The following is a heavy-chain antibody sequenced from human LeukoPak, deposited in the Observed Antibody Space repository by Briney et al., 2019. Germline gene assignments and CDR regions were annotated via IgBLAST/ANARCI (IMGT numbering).Heavy chain of an antibody. V-gene: IGHV3-7*01. CDR1: GFTFNIYW. CDR2: IKEDGSEK. CDR3: ARAWGGTPPFDY. J-gene: IGHJ4*02. Sequence: GGSLRLSCAASGFTFNIYWMNWVRQAPGKGLEWVANIKEDGSEKYYVDSVKGRFTISRDNSKNTLYLQMNSLRAEDTAVYYCARAWGGTPPFDYWGQGTLVTVSS. D-gene: IGHD1-26*01.